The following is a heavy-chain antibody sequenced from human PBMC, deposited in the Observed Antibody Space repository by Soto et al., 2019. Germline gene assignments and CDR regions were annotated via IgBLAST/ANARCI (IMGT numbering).Heavy chain of an antibody. CDR3: AKDQGSSWYEIDY. CDR2: ISGSGGST. D-gene: IGHD6-13*01. CDR1: GFTFSNYA. J-gene: IGHJ4*01. V-gene: IGHV3-23*01. Sequence: EVQLLESGGGLVQPGGSLRLSCAASGFTFSNYAVTCGRQAPGKGLEWVSTISGSGGSTYYADSVKGRFTTSRDNSQNPLYLQMNSLTAEHTAVSYCAKDQGSSWYEIDYWGHGTLVTVSS.